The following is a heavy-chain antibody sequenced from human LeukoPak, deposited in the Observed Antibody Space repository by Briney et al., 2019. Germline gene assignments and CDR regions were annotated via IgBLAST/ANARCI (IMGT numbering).Heavy chain of an antibody. CDR3: GNGFGD. CDR2: IRNKANSYTT. CDR1: GFTFSDHF. Sequence: GGPLRLSCAASGFTFSDHFLDWVRQAPGKGLEWVGRIRNKANSYTTEYAASVKGRFTISRDDSKNSLYLQMNSLKTDDTAVYYCGNGFGDWGQGTLVTVSS. V-gene: IGHV3-72*01. J-gene: IGHJ4*02. D-gene: IGHD3-16*01.